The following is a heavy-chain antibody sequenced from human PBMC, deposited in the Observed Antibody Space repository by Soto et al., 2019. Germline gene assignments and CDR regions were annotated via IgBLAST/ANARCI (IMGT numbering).Heavy chain of an antibody. V-gene: IGHV1-69*13. CDR3: ARVPLGYCISTSCYVSWYFDY. CDR2: IIPIFGTA. Sequence: SVKVSCKASGGTFSSYAVSWVRQAPGQGLEWMGGIIPIFGTANYAQKFQGRVTITADESTSTAYMELSSLRSEDTAVYYCARVPLGYCISTSCYVSWYFDYWGQGTLVTVSS. D-gene: IGHD2-2*01. CDR1: GGTFSSYA. J-gene: IGHJ4*02.